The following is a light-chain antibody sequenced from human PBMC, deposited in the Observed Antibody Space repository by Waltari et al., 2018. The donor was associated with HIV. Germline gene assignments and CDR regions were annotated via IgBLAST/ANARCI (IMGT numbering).Light chain of an antibody. Sequence: SVLTLPHSVSAPPHPQVTISCPETSSNIGNHYLSCTQQFPGAAPKLLRYDNDKRPSGIPDRFSGSKSGTSATLGIIGLQTGDEADYYCEAWDSGPRAVVFGAGTKLTVL. V-gene: IGLV1-51*01. CDR2: DND. CDR1: SSNIGNHY. CDR3: EAWDSGPRAVV. J-gene: IGLJ2*01.